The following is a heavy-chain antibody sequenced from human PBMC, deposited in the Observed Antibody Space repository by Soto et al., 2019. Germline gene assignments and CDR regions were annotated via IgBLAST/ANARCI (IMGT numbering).Heavy chain of an antibody. D-gene: IGHD2-15*01. CDR3: AKAPEDIVVVVAATNWFDP. CDR1: GFTFSSYA. V-gene: IGHV3-23*01. CDR2: ISGSGGST. J-gene: IGHJ5*02. Sequence: GGSLRLSCAASGFTFSSYAMSWVRQAPGKGLEWVSAISGSGGSTYYAGSVKGRFTISRDNSKNTLYLQMNSLRAEDTAVYYCAKAPEDIVVVVAATNWFDPWGQGTLVTVSS.